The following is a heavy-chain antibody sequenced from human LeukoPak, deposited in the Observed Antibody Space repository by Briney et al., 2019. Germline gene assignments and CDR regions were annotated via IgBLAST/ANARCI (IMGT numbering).Heavy chain of an antibody. V-gene: IGHV3-64*01. Sequence: GGSLRLSCAASGFTFSRYAMHWVRQAPGKGLESVSAISSNGGSTYYANSVKGRFTISRDNSKNTLYLQMGSLRAEDLAVYYCARDFGLIGKVDYWGQGTLVTVSS. CDR2: ISSNGGST. D-gene: IGHD1-20*01. CDR3: ARDFGLIGKVDY. CDR1: GFTFSRYA. J-gene: IGHJ4*02.